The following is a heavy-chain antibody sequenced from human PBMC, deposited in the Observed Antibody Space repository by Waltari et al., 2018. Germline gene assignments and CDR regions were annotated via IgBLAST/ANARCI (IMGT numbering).Heavy chain of an antibody. Sequence: QVQLQESGPGLVKPSETLSLTCTVSGDSITSSFWSWLRLAPGRGLEWIGYIYYTGSITSNPPPKSRVTMSVDTSKNQFSLRLSSVTAADTAVYYCARPLPGTTMIFDSWGQGTLVTVSS. J-gene: IGHJ4*02. D-gene: IGHD1-1*01. CDR2: IYYTGSI. CDR1: GDSITSSF. CDR3: ARPLPGTTMIFDS. V-gene: IGHV4-59*08.